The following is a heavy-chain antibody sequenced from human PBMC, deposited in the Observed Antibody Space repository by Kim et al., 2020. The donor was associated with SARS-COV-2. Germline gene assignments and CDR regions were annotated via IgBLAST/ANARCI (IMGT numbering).Heavy chain of an antibody. CDR3: ASPSPYFDY. Sequence: GRPNYHPSLKSRVTISVDTSKTQFSLKLSSVTAADTAVYYCASPSPYFDYWGQGTLVTVSS. J-gene: IGHJ4*02. V-gene: IGHV4-34*01. CDR2: GRP.